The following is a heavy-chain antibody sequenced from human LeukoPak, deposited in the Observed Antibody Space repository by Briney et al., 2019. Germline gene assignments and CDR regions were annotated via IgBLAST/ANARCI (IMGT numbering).Heavy chain of an antibody. CDR2: MNPNSGNT. V-gene: IGHV1-8*01. J-gene: IGHJ5*02. CDR1: GYTFTSYD. Sequence: GASVKVSCKASGYTFTSYDINWVRQATGQGLERMGWMNPNSGNTGYAQKFQGRVTMTRNTSISTAYMELSSLRSEDTAVYYCASVGSGYDWFDPWGLGTLVTVSS. CDR3: ASVGSGYDWFDP. D-gene: IGHD5-12*01.